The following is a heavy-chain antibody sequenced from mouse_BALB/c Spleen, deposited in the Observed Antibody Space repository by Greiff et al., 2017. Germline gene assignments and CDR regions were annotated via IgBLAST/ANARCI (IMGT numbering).Heavy chain of an antibody. V-gene: IGHV1S56*01. Sequence: VQLQQSGPELVKPGASVRISCKASGYTFTSYYIHWVKQRPGQGLEWIGWIYPGNVNTKYNEKFKGKATLTADKSSSTAYMQLSSLTSEDSAVYFCAREELLRSPFAYWGQGTLVTVSA. CDR3: AREELLRSPFAY. J-gene: IGHJ3*01. CDR1: GYTFTSYY. D-gene: IGHD1-1*01. CDR2: IYPGNVNT.